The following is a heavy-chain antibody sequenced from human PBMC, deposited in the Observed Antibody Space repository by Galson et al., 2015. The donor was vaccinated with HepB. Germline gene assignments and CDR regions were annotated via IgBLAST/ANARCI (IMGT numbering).Heavy chain of an antibody. Sequence: SLRLSCAASGFTFSSYGMHWVRQAPGKGLEWVAVIWYDGSNKYYADSVKGRFTISRDNSKNTLYLQMNSLRAEDTAVYYCARDAGGTILEWLLYSHFDYWGQGTLVTVSS. CDR2: IWYDGSNK. J-gene: IGHJ4*02. CDR3: ARDAGGTILEWLLYSHFDY. D-gene: IGHD3-3*01. V-gene: IGHV3-33*01. CDR1: GFTFSSYG.